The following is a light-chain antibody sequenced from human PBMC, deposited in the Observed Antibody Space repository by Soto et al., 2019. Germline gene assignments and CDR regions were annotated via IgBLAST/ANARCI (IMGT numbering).Light chain of an antibody. CDR2: DAS. Sequence: EIVLTQSPATLSLSPGERATLSCRASQSVSSYLTWYQQKPGQAPRLLIYDASNRTTGIQARFSGSGSGTDYTISISSLEPEEFTVSYCQQRSNWPLTFDGGTKVEIK. J-gene: IGKJ4*01. V-gene: IGKV3-11*01. CDR1: QSVSSY. CDR3: QQRSNWPLT.